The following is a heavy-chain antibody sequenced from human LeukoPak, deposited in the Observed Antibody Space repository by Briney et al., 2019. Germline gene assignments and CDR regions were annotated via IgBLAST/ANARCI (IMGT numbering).Heavy chain of an antibody. D-gene: IGHD3-3*01. CDR2: IYYSGST. J-gene: IGHJ3*02. Sequence: SETLSLTCTVSGGSISSSSYYWGWIRQPPGKGLEWIGSIYYSGSTYYNPSLKSRVTISVDTSKNQFSLKLSSVTAADTAVYYCARHNGYYDFWSGYTAFDIWGQGTMVTASS. CDR1: GGSISSSSYY. CDR3: ARHNGYYDFWSGYTAFDI. V-gene: IGHV4-39*01.